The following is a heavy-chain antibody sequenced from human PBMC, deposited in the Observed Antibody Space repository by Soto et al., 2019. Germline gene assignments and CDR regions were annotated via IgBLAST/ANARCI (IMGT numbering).Heavy chain of an antibody. Sequence: GGSLRLSCAASGFTFSSYGMHWVRQAPGKGLEWVAVIWYDGSNKYYADSVKGRFTISRDNSKNTLYLQMNSLRAEDTAVYYCAVDYYYCYGMDVWGQGTTVTVSS. CDR3: AVDYYYCYGMDV. CDR1: GFTFSSYG. J-gene: IGHJ6*02. CDR2: IWYDGSNK. D-gene: IGHD2-21*01. V-gene: IGHV3-33*01.